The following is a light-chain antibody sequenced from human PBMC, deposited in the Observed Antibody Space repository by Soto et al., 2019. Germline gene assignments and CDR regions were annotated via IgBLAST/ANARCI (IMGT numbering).Light chain of an antibody. CDR1: QNIDMY. CDR2: GAS. J-gene: IGKJ1*01. CDR3: QHTFSVPPWT. Sequence: DIQMTQSPFSLSASVGDRVTITCRASQNIDMYLNWYQQRPGKAPKVLISGASNLQSGVPSRFSGSGSGTDFTLTIHSLQPEDFATYSCQHTFSVPPWTFGQGTKVDIK. V-gene: IGKV1-39*01.